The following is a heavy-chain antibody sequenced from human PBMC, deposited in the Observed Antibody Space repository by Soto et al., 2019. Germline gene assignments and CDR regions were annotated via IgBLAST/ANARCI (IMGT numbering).Heavy chain of an antibody. CDR2: IIPIFGTA. Sequence: QEQLVQSGAEVKKPGSSVKVSCKSSGGTFSSYAINWVRQAPGQGLEWMGGIIPIFGTANYAQNFQDRVTITADVSTNTAYRELSSLRSADTAMYYCARENRYFFYGMDVWGQVTTVTVSS. J-gene: IGHJ6*02. CDR3: ARENRYFFYGMDV. CDR1: GGTFSSYA. V-gene: IGHV1-69*01.